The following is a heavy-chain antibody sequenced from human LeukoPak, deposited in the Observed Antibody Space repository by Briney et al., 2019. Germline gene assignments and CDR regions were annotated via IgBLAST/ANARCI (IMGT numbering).Heavy chain of an antibody. J-gene: IGHJ4*02. CDR1: GYTFTSYG. Sequence: ASVKVSCKASGYTFTSYGISWVRQAPGQGLEWMGWINPNSGGTNYAQKFQGWVTMTRDTSISTAYMELSRLRSDDTAVYYCARSHVLRYFDWLPFFDYWGQGTLVTVSS. CDR3: ARSHVLRYFDWLPFFDY. D-gene: IGHD3-9*01. V-gene: IGHV1-2*04. CDR2: INPNSGGT.